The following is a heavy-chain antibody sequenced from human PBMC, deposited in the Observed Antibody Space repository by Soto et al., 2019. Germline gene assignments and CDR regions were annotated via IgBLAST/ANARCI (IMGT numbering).Heavy chain of an antibody. CDR1: GYTFTSYD. D-gene: IGHD3-3*01. V-gene: IGHV1-8*01. CDR3: ARYYDFWSGPLWGFDP. J-gene: IGHJ5*02. Sequence: ASVKVSCKASGYTFTSYDINWVRQATGQGLEWMGWMNPNSGNTGYAQKFQGRVTMTRNTSISTAYMELSSLRSEDTAVYYCARYYDFWSGPLWGFDPWGQGTLVTVSS. CDR2: MNPNSGNT.